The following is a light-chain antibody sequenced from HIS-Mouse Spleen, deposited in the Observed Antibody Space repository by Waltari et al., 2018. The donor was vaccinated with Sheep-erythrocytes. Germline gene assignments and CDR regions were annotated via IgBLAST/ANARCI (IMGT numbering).Light chain of an antibody. CDR1: KLGDKY. Sequence: SYELTQPPSVSVSPGQTASITCSGDKLGDKYACWYQQKPGQSPVLVIYQDSKRHPGIPERFSGSNSGNTATLTISGTQAMDEADYYCQAWDSSHVVFGGGTKLTVL. V-gene: IGLV3-1*01. J-gene: IGLJ2*01. CDR2: QDS. CDR3: QAWDSSHVV.